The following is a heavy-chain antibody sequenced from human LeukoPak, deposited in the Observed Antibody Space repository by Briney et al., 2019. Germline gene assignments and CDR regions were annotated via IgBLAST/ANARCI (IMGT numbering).Heavy chain of an antibody. D-gene: IGHD2-2*01. CDR1: GGSISSGGCY. V-gene: IGHV4-30-2*01. CDR2: IYHSGST. CDR3: ARVHCSSTSCYQGINFDY. J-gene: IGHJ4*02. Sequence: SETLSLTCSVSGGSISSGGCYWSWIRQPPGKGLEWIGYIYHSGSTFYNPSLKSRVTISVDRSKNQFSLELSSVTAADTAVYYCARVHCSSTSCYQGINFDYWGQGTLVTVSS.